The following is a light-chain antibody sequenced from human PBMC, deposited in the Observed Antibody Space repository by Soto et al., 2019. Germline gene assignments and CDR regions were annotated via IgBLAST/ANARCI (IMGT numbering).Light chain of an antibody. CDR1: SSNIGAEYD. CDR2: GNN. Sequence: QSVLTQPPSVSGTPGQSISISCTGTSSNIGAEYDVHWYQQLPGTAPRLLIFGNNNRPSGVPDRFSGSKSGTSASLAITGLQAEDEAIYYCQSYDSSRSNAIFGAGTKLTGL. J-gene: IGLJ2*01. V-gene: IGLV1-40*01. CDR3: QSYDSSRSNAI.